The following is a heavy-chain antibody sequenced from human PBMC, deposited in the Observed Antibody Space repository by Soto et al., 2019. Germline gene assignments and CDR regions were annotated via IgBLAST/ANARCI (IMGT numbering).Heavy chain of an antibody. D-gene: IGHD1-26*01. CDR1: GDSITGSY. CDR3: ARDMPYAAGSLAGCDY. V-gene: IGHV4-59*01. J-gene: IGHJ4*02. Sequence: QVQLRESGPGLVKPSETLSLTCTVSGDSITGSYWSWIRQPPGKTLEWIGYIYHSWTTTYNPSLKSRVSISVDTSKNQFSLRLTSVIAADTAVYYCARDMPYAAGSLAGCDYWGQGILVTVSS. CDR2: IYHSWTT.